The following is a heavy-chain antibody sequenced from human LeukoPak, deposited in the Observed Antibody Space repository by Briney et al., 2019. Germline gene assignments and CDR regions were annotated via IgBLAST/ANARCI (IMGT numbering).Heavy chain of an antibody. V-gene: IGHV3-33*01. J-gene: IGHJ4*02. CDR3: ARDRWLQRGGLDY. CDR2: IWYDGSNK. CDR1: GFTFSSYG. D-gene: IGHD5-24*01. Sequence: RRSLRLSCAASGFTFSSYGMHWVRQAPGKGLEWVAVIWYDGSNKYYADSVKGRFTISRDNSKNTLYLQMNSLRAEDTAVYYCARDRWLQRGGLDYWGQGTLVTVSS.